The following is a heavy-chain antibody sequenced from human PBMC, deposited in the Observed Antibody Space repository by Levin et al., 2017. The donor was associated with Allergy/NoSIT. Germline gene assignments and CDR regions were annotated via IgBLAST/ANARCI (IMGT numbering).Heavy chain of an antibody. CDR1: GGSFSGYY. V-gene: IGHV4-34*01. CDR3: ARGPAAAGTWFDP. CDR2: INHSGST. Sequence: SETLSLTCAVYGGSFSGYYWSWIRQPPGKGLELIGEINHSGSTNYNPSLKSRVTLSVDTSKNQFSLKLSSVTAADTAVEYCARGPAAAGTWFDPWGQGTLVTVSS. D-gene: IGHD6-13*01. J-gene: IGHJ5*02.